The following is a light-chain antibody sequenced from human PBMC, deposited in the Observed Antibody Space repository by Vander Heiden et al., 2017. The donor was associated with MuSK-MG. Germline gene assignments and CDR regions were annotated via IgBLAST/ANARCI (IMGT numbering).Light chain of an antibody. CDR1: SSNFGAGSA. CDR3: QSYDKSLSGVL. CDR2: GGN. V-gene: IGLV1-40*01. Sequence: QSVLTQPLSVSGAPGQRAIISCTGSSSNFGAGSAAPWHQPLPGKAPKLLICGGNNRPSGVPDRFSGSKSGTSASLAITGLQAEDEADYYCQSYDKSLSGVLFGGGTKLTVL. J-gene: IGLJ2*01.